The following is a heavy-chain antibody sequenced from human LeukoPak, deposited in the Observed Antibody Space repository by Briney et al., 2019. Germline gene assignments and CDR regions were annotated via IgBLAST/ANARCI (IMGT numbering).Heavy chain of an antibody. Sequence: ASVKVSCKASGYTFTGYYMHWVRQAPGQGLEWMGWINPNSGGTNYAQKFQGWVAMTRDTSISTAYMELSRLRSDDTAVYYCARELSGYDLGFDYWGQGTLVTVSS. CDR2: INPNSGGT. CDR1: GYTFTGYY. J-gene: IGHJ4*02. D-gene: IGHD6-25*01. CDR3: ARELSGYDLGFDY. V-gene: IGHV1-2*04.